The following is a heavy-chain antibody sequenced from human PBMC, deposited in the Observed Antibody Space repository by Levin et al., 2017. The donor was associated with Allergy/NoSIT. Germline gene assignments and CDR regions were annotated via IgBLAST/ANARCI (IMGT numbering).Heavy chain of an antibody. V-gene: IGHV5-51*01. Sequence: PGESLKISCKGSGYSFTSYWIGWVRQMPGKGLEWMGIIYPGDSDTRYSPSFQGQVTISADKSISTAYLQWSSLKASDTAMYYCARHSSETTACWYFDLWGRGTLVTVSS. CDR2: IYPGDSDT. CDR1: GYSFTSYW. CDR3: ARHSSETTACWYFDL. D-gene: IGHD4-17*01. J-gene: IGHJ2*01.